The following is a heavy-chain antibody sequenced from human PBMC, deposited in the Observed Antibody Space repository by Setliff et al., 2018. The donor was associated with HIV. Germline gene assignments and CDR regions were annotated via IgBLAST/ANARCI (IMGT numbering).Heavy chain of an antibody. Sequence: SETLSLTCIVSGGSTSSDSYYWSWIRQPAGKGLEYIGRIHSSGVSNYNPSLASRLTISVDTSKNQISLKLSSVTAADTAVYYCARDNPYYNGSWSHRSYAMDVWGQGTTVTVSS. J-gene: IGHJ6*02. CDR3: ARDNPYYNGSWSHRSYAMDV. CDR1: GGSTSSDSYY. V-gene: IGHV4-61*02. CDR2: IHSSGVS. D-gene: IGHD3-10*01.